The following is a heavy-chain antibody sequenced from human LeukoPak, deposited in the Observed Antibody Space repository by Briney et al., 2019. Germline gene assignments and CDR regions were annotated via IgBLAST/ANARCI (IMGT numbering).Heavy chain of an antibody. CDR2: ISWNTGSI. CDR3: AKVGNKDMLRLGGDYFDY. D-gene: IGHD3-16*01. J-gene: IGHJ4*02. CDR1: GFTFDDYA. V-gene: IGHV3-9*01. Sequence: PGRSLRLSCAASGFTFDDYAMHWVRQAPGKGLEWVSGISWNTGSIGYADSVKGRFTISRDNAKNSLYLQMNSLRAEDTALYYCAKVGNKDMLRLGGDYFDYWGQGTLVTVSS.